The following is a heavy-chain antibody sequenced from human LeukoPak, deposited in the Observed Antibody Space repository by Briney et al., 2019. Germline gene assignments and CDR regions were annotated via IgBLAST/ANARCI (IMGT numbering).Heavy chain of an antibody. D-gene: IGHD3-9*01. V-gene: IGHV4-59*08. CDR1: GGSISNYF. CDR3: ARGGMEVDSLLFGDY. CDR2: IYSSGST. J-gene: IGHJ4*02. Sequence: KPSETLSLTCSVSGGSISNYFWTWIRQPPGKGLEWIGYIYSSGSTYYNPSLKSRVTISVDTSKNRFSLKLSTVTAADTAVYYCARGGMEVDSLLFGDYWGQGTLVTVSS.